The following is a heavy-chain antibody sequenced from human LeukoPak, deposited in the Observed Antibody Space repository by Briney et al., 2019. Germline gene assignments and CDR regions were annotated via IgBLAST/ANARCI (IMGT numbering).Heavy chain of an antibody. CDR2: INHSGGA. J-gene: IGHJ4*02. D-gene: IGHD3-3*01. V-gene: IGHV4-34*01. Sequence: SETLSLTCAVYGGSFIGYYWSWIRQPPGKGLEWIGEINHSGGANYNPSLKSRVTISADTSKSQFSLKLGSVTAADTTVYYCARVPLRFLEPFDYWGQGTLVTVSS. CDR3: ARVPLRFLEPFDY. CDR1: GGSFIGYY.